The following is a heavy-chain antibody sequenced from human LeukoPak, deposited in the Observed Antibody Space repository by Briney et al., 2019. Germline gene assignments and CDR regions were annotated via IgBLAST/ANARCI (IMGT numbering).Heavy chain of an antibody. CDR1: GGTFSSYA. D-gene: IGHD6-19*01. CDR3: AGAVAGTLNYFDY. Sequence: SVTVSCKASGGTFSSYAISWVRQAPGQGLEWMGGIIPIFGTANYAQKFQGRVTITADESTSTAYMELSSLRSEDTAVYYCAGAVAGTLNYFDYWGQGTLVTVSS. V-gene: IGHV1-69*13. J-gene: IGHJ4*02. CDR2: IIPIFGTA.